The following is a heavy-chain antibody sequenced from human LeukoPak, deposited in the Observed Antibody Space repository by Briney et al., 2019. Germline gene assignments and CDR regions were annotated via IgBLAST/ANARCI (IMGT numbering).Heavy chain of an antibody. CDR2: ISYDGSKI. D-gene: IGHD3-10*01. CDR1: GFTFSSYP. V-gene: IGHV3-30-3*01. Sequence: GGSLRLSCAASGFTFSSYPLHWVRQAPGKGLEWVTLISYDGSKIYYADSVKGRFTISRDNSKNTLYLQMNSLRAEDTAVYYCARDPGQYYFDYWGQGTLVTVSS. CDR3: ARDPGQYYFDY. J-gene: IGHJ4*02.